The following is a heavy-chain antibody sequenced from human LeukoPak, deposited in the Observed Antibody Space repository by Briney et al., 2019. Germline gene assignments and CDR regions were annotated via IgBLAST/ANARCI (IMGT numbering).Heavy chain of an antibody. V-gene: IGHV6-1*01. CDR3: ARAAIDTSGYYSFDY. CDR2: TYYRSKWYN. CDR1: GDSVSSNSAT. D-gene: IGHD3-22*01. Sequence: SQTLSLTCAISGDSVSSNSATWIWIRQSPSRGLEWLGRTYYRSKWYNDYAVPVKSRTTINPDTFKNQFSLQLNSVTPEDTAVYYCARAAIDTSGYYSFDYWGQGTLVTVSS. J-gene: IGHJ4*02.